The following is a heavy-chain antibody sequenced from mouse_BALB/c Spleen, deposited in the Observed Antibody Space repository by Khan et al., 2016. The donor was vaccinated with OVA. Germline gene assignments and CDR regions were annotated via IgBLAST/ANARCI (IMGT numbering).Heavy chain of an antibody. CDR3: ARSHSGFAY. Sequence: VQLQQSGAELVRPGVSVKISCKGSGYTFTDYAMHWVKQSHAKSLEWIGVISTYYGDANYNQKFKGKATMTVDKSSSLSYMELARLTAEDSAIYYCARSHSGFAYWGQGTLVTVS. J-gene: IGHJ3*01. V-gene: IGHV1S137*01. CDR2: ISTYYGDA. CDR1: GYTFTDYA.